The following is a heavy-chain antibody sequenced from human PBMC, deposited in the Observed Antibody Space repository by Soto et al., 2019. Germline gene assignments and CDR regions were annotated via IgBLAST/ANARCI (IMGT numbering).Heavy chain of an antibody. CDR3: ATVATGSYDWFDP. J-gene: IGHJ5*02. V-gene: IGHV3-7*01. CDR2: IKQDGSEK. Sequence: GGSLRLSCAASGFTFSSYWMSWVRQAPGKGLEWVAYIKQDGSEKYYVDSVKGRFTTFRDNAKNTLYLQMNSLTAEDTAVYYYATVATGSYDWFDPWSQGTLVTVSS. D-gene: IGHD1-26*01. CDR1: GFTFSSYW.